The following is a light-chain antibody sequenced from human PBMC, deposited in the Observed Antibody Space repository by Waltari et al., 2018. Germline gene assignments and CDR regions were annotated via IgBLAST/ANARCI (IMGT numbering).Light chain of an antibody. CDR3: HQRSDWPLT. V-gene: IGKV3-11*01. CDR1: QSVGTY. Sequence: EIVLTQSPATLSLSPGERATLSCRTSQSVGTYLVWYQQKPGQAPRLLIYDASNSATGIPARFSGSGSGTDFTLTISYLEPEDFAVYYCHQRSDWPLTFGGGTKVEIK. CDR2: DAS. J-gene: IGKJ4*01.